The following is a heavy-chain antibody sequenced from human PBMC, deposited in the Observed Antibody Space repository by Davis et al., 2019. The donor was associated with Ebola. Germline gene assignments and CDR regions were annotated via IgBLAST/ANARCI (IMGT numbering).Heavy chain of an antibody. J-gene: IGHJ4*02. CDR3: AREGYSGYDSHFDY. CDR1: GGTFSSYA. D-gene: IGHD5-12*01. V-gene: IGHV1-69*06. Sequence: SSVKVSCKASGGTFSSYAISWVRQAPGQGLDWMGGIIPIFGTANYAQKFQGRVTITADKSTSTAYMELGSLRSEDTAVYYCAREGYSGYDSHFDYWGQGTLVTVSS. CDR2: IIPIFGTA.